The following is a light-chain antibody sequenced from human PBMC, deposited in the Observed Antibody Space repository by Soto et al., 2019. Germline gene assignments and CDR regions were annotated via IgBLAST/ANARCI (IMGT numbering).Light chain of an antibody. CDR1: SSDVGGYNY. V-gene: IGLV2-14*01. CDR3: SSYTSSSTLSYV. J-gene: IGLJ1*01. Sequence: QSVLTQPASVSGSPGQSITISCTGTSSDVGGYNYVSWYQQHPGKAPKLMIYEVSNRPSGVXXRXSGSKSGNTASLTISGLQAEDEADYYCSSYTSSSTLSYVFXTGTKVTVL. CDR2: EVS.